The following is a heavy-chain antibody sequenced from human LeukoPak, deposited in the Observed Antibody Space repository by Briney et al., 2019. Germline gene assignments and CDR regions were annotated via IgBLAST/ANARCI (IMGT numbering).Heavy chain of an antibody. CDR1: GGTFISYA. CDR3: ARGDRYYYDSSGSPRDAFDI. CDR2: INPNSGGT. Sequence: AAVTVSFKASGGTFISYAISWVRQAPGQGLEGMGWINPNSGGTNYAQKFQGRVTITRDTSISTAYMELSRLRSDDTAVYYCARGDRYYYDSSGSPRDAFDIWGQGTMVTVSS. V-gene: IGHV1-2*02. J-gene: IGHJ3*02. D-gene: IGHD3-22*01.